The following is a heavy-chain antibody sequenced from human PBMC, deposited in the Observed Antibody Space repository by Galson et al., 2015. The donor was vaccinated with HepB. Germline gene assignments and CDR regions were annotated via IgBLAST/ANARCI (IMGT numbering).Heavy chain of an antibody. J-gene: IGHJ4*02. D-gene: IGHD2-8*01. CDR2: ITSNGGRT. V-gene: IGHV3-23*01. CDR1: GFTFSRYA. Sequence: SLRLSCAASGFTFSRYAMTWVRQAPGKGLEWISSITSNGGRTFYTNSVKGRFTISRDNSRNTVVLQLSSLRPEDTAVYYRAKDGIMVSNNPYQLPFWGQRTLVSVSS. CDR3: AKDGIMVSNNPYQLPF.